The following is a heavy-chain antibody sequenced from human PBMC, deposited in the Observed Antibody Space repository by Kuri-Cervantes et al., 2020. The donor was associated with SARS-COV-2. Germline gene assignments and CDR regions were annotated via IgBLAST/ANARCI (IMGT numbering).Heavy chain of an antibody. V-gene: IGHV3-33*03. D-gene: IGHD2-15*01. Sequence: GESLKISCAASGFTSSSYGMHWVRQAPGKGLEWVAVIWYDGSNKYYADSVKGRFTISRDNSKNSLYLQMNSLRAEDTALYYCAKDNSGGSSGFDYWGQGTLVTVSS. CDR2: IWYDGSNK. CDR3: AKDNSGGSSGFDY. CDR1: GFTSSSYG. J-gene: IGHJ4*02.